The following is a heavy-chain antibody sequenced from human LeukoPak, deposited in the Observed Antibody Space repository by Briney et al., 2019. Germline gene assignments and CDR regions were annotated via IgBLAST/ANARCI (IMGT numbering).Heavy chain of an antibody. Sequence: SETLSLTCAVYAGSFSNYYWSWVRQPPGKVLEWIGEIYHSGSTNYNPSLKSRVTISVDTSKNQFSLKLSSVTAADTAMYYCARGSFDYGGYQIFDYWGQGTLVTVSS. J-gene: IGHJ4*02. V-gene: IGHV4-34*01. D-gene: IGHD4-17*01. CDR3: ARGSFDYGGYQIFDY. CDR2: IYHSGST. CDR1: AGSFSNYY.